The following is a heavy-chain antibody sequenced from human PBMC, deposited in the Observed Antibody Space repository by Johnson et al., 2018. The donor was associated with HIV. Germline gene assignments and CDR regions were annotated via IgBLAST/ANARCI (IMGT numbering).Heavy chain of an antibody. CDR3: ARDTYSSDACDI. Sequence: DVQLVESGGGLVQPGGSLRLSCAVSGFTFDDYGMSWVRQAPGKGLEWVSGINWNGGSTGYADSVKGRFTISRDNAKNSLYLQMNSLRAEDTALYYCARDTYSSDACDIWGQGTMVTVSS. D-gene: IGHD4-11*01. CDR1: GFTFDDYG. CDR2: INWNGGST. V-gene: IGHV3-20*04. J-gene: IGHJ3*02.